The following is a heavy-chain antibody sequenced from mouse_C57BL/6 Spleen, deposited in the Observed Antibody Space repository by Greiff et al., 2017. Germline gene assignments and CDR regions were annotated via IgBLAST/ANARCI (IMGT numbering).Heavy chain of an antibody. CDR2: IDPETGGT. CDR3: TNYYGSYWYFDV. V-gene: IGHV1-15*01. Sequence: QVHVKQSGAELVRPGASVTLSCKASGYTFTDYEMHWVKQTPVHGLEWIGAIDPETGGTAYNQKFKGKAILTADKSSSTAYMELRSLTSEDSAVYYCTNYYGSYWYFDVWGTGTTVTVSS. D-gene: IGHD1-1*01. J-gene: IGHJ1*03. CDR1: GYTFTDYE.